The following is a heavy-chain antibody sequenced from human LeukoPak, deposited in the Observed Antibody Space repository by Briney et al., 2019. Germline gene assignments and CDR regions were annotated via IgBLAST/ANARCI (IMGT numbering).Heavy chain of an antibody. CDR1: GYTFTSYG. CDR3: ARDHPNWGPPREFDY. D-gene: IGHD7-27*01. J-gene: IGHJ4*02. CDR2: ISAYNGNT. V-gene: IGHV1-18*01. Sequence: GASVKVSCKASGYTFTSYGISWVRQAPGQGLEWMGWISAYNGNTNYAQKLQGRVPMTTDTSTSTAYMELRSLRSDDTAVYYCARDHPNWGPPREFDYWAREPWSPSPQ.